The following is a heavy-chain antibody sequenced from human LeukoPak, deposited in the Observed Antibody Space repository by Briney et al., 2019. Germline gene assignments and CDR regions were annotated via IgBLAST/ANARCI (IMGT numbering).Heavy chain of an antibody. CDR3: ARDVEQWLVRVYYFDY. CDR2: ISVRSNYR. V-gene: IGHV3-21*01. Sequence: PGGSLRLSCAASGYTFSDFSVNWVRQAPGKGLEWVSSISVRSNYRYYADSVRGRFTISRDDARDSLFLQMNSLRAEDTAVYYCARDVEQWLVRVYYFDYWGQGTLVTVSS. J-gene: IGHJ4*02. D-gene: IGHD6-19*01. CDR1: GYTFSDFS.